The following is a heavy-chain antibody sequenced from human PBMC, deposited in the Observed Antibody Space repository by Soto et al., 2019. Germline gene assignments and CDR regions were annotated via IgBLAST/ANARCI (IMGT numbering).Heavy chain of an antibody. Sequence: DVRLLDSGGGLVQPGGSLRLLCAASGFPFSDYAMSWVRQAPGKGLEWVSAIGGSGRDTYYADSVKDRFIISRDNSKNTVSLQMISLRAEDTALYYCAKDEVGATRHWGQGTLVIVSS. J-gene: IGHJ4*02. CDR1: GFPFSDYA. CDR3: AKDEVGATRH. V-gene: IGHV3-23*01. D-gene: IGHD1-26*01. CDR2: IGGSGRDT.